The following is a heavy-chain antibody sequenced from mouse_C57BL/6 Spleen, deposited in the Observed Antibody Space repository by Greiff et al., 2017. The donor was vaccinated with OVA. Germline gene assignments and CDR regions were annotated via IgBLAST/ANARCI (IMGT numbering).Heavy chain of an antibody. J-gene: IGHJ2*01. CDR1: GYTFTSYW. D-gene: IGHD1-2*01. CDR3: ARSRDHSGYFDY. V-gene: IGHV1-72*01. Sequence: QVQLQQPVAELVKPGASVKLSCKASGYTFTSYWMHWVKQRPGRGLEWIGRIDPTSGGTKYNEKFKSKATLTVDKPSSTAYMQLSSLTSEDSAVYYCARSRDHSGYFDYWGQGTTLTVSS. CDR2: IDPTSGGT.